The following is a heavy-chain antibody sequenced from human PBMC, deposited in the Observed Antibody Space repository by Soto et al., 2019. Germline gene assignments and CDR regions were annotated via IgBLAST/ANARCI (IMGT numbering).Heavy chain of an antibody. CDR3: AGVVTRNYYFDY. J-gene: IGHJ4*02. Sequence: QVQLVQSGAEVKKPGSSVKVSCKASGGTFSSYAISWVRQAPGQGLEWMGGIIPIFGTANYAQKFQGRVKITADETTSPAYMELSSLRSEDTAVYYCAGVVTRNYYFDYWGQGTLVTVSS. V-gene: IGHV1-69*01. D-gene: IGHD5-18*01. CDR1: GGTFSSYA. CDR2: IIPIFGTA.